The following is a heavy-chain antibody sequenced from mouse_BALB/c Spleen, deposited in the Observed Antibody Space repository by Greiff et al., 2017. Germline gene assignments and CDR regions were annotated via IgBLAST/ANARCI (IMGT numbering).Heavy chain of an antibody. CDR1: GYTFTSYN. CDR2: IYPGNGDT. V-gene: IGHV1-12*01. Sequence: QVQLQQPGAELVKPGASVKMSCKASGYTFTSYNMHWVKQTPGQGLAWIGAIYPGNGDTSYNQKFKGKATLTADKSSSTAYMQLSSLTSEDSAVYYCATGLYAMDYWGQGTSVTVSS. CDR3: ATGLYAMDY. J-gene: IGHJ4*01.